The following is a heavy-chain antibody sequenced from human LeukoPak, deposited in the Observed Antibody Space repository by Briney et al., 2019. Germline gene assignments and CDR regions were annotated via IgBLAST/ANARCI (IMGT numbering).Heavy chain of an antibody. CDR2: INGDGSTT. CDR1: GFTFIDSW. V-gene: IGHV3-74*01. J-gene: IGHJ4*02. D-gene: IGHD3-10*01. CDR3: ATAGNYRFDY. Sequence: RGSLRLSCTGPGFTFIDSWIHWVRQALEKGLVWVSRINGDGSTTNYADSVKGRFTISRDNAQDTLYLQMNTLRAEDTAVYYCATAGNYRFDYWGQGTLVTVSS.